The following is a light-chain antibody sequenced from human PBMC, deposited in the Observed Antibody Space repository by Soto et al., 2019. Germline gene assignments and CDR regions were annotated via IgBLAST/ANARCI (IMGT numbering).Light chain of an antibody. CDR1: QTISSW. CDR2: HAS. CDR3: QQYNSYS. Sequence: DIQMTQSPSTLSGSVGDRVTITCRASQTISSWLAWYQQKPGKAPKLLIYHASNLQGGVPSRFSGSGSGTEFTLTISSLQPDDFATYYCQQYNSYSFGQGTKMDIK. V-gene: IGKV1-5*01. J-gene: IGKJ1*01.